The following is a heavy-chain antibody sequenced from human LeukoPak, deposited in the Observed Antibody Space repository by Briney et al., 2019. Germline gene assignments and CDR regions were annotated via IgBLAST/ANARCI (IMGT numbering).Heavy chain of an antibody. Sequence: GGSLRLSRAASGFTFGSYAVNWVRQAPEKGLEWVSSITSSSSHIYYTDSVKGLFTISRDNAKNSLYLQMNSLRAEDTAVYYCARDFWSGYYTGNCFDPWGQGTLVTVSS. CDR3: ARDFWSGYYTGNCFDP. D-gene: IGHD3-3*01. CDR2: ITSSSSHI. V-gene: IGHV3-21*01. J-gene: IGHJ5*02. CDR1: GFTFGSYA.